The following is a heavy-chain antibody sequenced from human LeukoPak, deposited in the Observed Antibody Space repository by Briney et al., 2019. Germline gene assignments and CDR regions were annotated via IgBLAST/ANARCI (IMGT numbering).Heavy chain of an antibody. CDR2: IYYSGST. D-gene: IGHD2-2*01. CDR3: ARGAVVVPAAMGTSNWFDP. J-gene: IGHJ5*02. CDR1: GGSISSYY. Sequence: SETLSLTCTVSGGSISSYYWSWIRQPPGKGLEWIGYIYYSGSTNYNPSLKSRVTISVDPSKNQFSLKLSSVTAADTAVYYCARGAVVVPAAMGTSNWFDPWGQGTLVTVSP. V-gene: IGHV4-59*01.